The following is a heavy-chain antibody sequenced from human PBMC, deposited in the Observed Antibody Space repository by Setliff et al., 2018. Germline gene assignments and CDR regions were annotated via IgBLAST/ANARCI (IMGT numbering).Heavy chain of an antibody. CDR1: GFTFSNAW. J-gene: IGHJ4*02. CDR3: TTGYISGYYIGH. Sequence: GGSLRLSCAASGFTFSNAWMSWVRQAPGKGLEWVGRIKSKTDSGTTAYAAPVKGRFSISRDDSKHTVYLQMNSLKTEDTAVYYCTTGYISGYYIGHWGLGTLVTVSS. V-gene: IGHV3-15*01. CDR2: IKSKTDSGTT. D-gene: IGHD6-19*01.